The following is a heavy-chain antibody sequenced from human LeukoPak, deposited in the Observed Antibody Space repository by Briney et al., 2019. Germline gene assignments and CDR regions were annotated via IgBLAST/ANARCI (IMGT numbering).Heavy chain of an antibody. CDR2: IYTSGST. CDR1: GGSISSYY. V-gene: IGHV4-4*07. J-gene: IGHJ2*01. D-gene: IGHD3-22*01. CDR3: ARAEVVVVPERYFDL. Sequence: SETLSLTCTVSGGSISSYYWSWIRQPAGKGLEWIGRIYTSGSTNYNPSLKSRVTMSVDTSKNQFSLKLSSVTAADTAVCYCARAEVVVVPERYFDLWGRGTLVTVSS.